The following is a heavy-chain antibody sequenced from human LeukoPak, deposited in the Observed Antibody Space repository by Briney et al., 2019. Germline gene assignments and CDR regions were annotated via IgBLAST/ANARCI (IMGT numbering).Heavy chain of an antibody. V-gene: IGHV1-18*01. CDR1: GYTFASYG. Sequence: ASVKVSCKASGYTFASYGISWVRQAPGQGLEWMGWISAYNGNTNYAQKLQGRVTMTTDTSTTTAYMELRSLRSDDTAVYYCANLNNDYNSSGYLVTDAFDIWGQGTMVTVSS. J-gene: IGHJ3*02. CDR3: ANLNNDYNSSGYLVTDAFDI. CDR2: ISAYNGNT. D-gene: IGHD3-22*01.